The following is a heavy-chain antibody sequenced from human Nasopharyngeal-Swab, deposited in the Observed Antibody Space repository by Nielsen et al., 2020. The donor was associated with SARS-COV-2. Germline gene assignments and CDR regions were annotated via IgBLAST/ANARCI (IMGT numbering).Heavy chain of an antibody. Sequence: SETLSLTCTVSGGSISSGSIRSYYWSWNRQPPGKGLEWIGYFSYTGITNYNPSLKSRVTISVDMSKNKFSLKLSSVAASDTAVYYCAREVVGCLVYSWGQGTLVTVSS. CDR2: FSYTGIT. CDR1: GGSISSGSIRSYY. J-gene: IGHJ4*02. V-gene: IGHV4-61*01. CDR3: AREVVGCLVYS. D-gene: IGHD1-26*01.